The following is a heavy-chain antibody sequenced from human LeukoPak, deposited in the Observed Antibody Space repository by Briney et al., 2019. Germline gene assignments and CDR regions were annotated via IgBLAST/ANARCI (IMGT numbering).Heavy chain of an antibody. CDR2: IYYSGST. Sequence: SGTLSLTCTVSGGSVSSGSYYWSWIRQPPGKGLEWIGYIYYSGSTNYNPSLKSRVTISVDTSKNQFSLKLSSGTAADTAVYYCARVQAGLLWFGELPDYYYYGMDVWGQGTTVTVSS. D-gene: IGHD3-10*01. CDR1: GGSVSSGSYY. J-gene: IGHJ6*02. V-gene: IGHV4-61*01. CDR3: ARVQAGLLWFGELPDYYYYGMDV.